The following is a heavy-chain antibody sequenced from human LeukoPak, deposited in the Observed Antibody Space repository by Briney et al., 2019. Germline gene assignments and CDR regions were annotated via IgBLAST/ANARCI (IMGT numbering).Heavy chain of an antibody. CDR2: IIPIFGTA. J-gene: IGHJ6*03. V-gene: IGHV1-69*05. CDR3: ARVVPNYYYYMDV. Sequence: SVKVSCKASGGTFSSYAISWVRQAPGQGLEWMGGIIPIFGTANYAQKFQGRVTITTDEPTSTAYMELSSLRSEDTAVYYCARVVPNYYYYMDVWGKGTTVTVSS. CDR1: GGTFSSYA.